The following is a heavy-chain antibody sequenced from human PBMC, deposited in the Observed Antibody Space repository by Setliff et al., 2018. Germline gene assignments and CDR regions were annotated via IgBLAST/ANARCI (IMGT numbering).Heavy chain of an antibody. CDR3: ARAKMEESGKAQAGMDV. V-gene: IGHV3-74*01. CDR2: INSDGSGT. D-gene: IGHD6-13*01. Sequence: GGSLRLSCAASGFTFNTYWMHWVRQAPGKGLVWFSHINSDGSGTSYADSVKGRFTISGDNAKNTLHLQMDSLRAEDTAVYYCARAKMEESGKAQAGMDVWGKGTTVTVS. J-gene: IGHJ6*04. CDR1: GFTFNTYW.